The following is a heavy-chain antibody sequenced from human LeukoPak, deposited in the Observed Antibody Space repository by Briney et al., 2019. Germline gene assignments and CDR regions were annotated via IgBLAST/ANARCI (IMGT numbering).Heavy chain of an antibody. CDR2: IDYSGST. CDR3: AKGGRRHVNY. Sequence: SQTLSLTCTVSGGSISNSGYYWGWIRQPPGKGLEWIGSIDYSGSTYYNPSLRSRVTISTDTSKNQFSLKLSSVTAADTAVYYCAKGGRRHVNYWGQGTLVTVSS. CDR1: GGSISNSGYY. V-gene: IGHV4-39*01. J-gene: IGHJ4*02. D-gene: IGHD3-10*02.